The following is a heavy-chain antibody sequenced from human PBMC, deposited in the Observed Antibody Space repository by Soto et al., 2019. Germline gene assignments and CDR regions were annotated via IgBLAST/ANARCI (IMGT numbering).Heavy chain of an antibody. CDR1: GGCISSGGYY. CDR3: ARGGRRSPAMDV. V-gene: IGHV4-31*03. Sequence: QVQLQESGPGLVRPSQTLSLTCTVSGGCISSGGYYWSWIRQHPGKGLEWIGYIYYSGSTYYNPSLKSRVTISVDTSKNQFSLKLSSVTAADTAVYYCARGGRRSPAMDVWGQGTTVTVSS. CDR2: IYYSGST. J-gene: IGHJ6*02.